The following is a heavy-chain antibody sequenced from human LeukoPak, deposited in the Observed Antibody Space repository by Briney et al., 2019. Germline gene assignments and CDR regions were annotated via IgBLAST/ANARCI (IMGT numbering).Heavy chain of an antibody. Sequence: SETLSLTCTGSGGSISSSSYYWVWIRHPPGEGLEGIGNICYSGSTYYNPSLKSRVTISVDTSKTQFYLKLRSVTAADTAVYYCARHQLAARPTGRHNWFDPWGQGTLVTVSS. CDR3: ARHQLAARPTGRHNWFDP. CDR1: GGSISSSSYY. CDR2: ICYSGST. D-gene: IGHD6-6*01. J-gene: IGHJ5*02. V-gene: IGHV4-39*01.